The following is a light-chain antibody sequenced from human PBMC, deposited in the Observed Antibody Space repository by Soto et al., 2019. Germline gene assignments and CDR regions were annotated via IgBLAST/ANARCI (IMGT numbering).Light chain of an antibody. CDR3: TSYTSDSTYV. Sequence: QSVLPQPASVSGSPGQSITISCTGTSTDVGRYNYVSWYQQHPGKAPKLMVYDVSNRPSWVSNRFSGSKSGITASLTISGLQAEDEADYYCTSYTSDSTYVFGTGTRSPS. CDR1: STDVGRYNY. CDR2: DVS. V-gene: IGLV2-14*01. J-gene: IGLJ1*01.